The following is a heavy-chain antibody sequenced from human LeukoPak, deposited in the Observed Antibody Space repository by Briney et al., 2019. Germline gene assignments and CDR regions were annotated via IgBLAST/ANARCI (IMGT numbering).Heavy chain of an antibody. CDR2: INHSGST. Sequence: NPSETLSLTCAVYGGSFSGYYWSWIRQPPGKGLEWIGEINHSGSTNYNPSLKSRVTISVDTPKNQFSLKLSSVTAADTAVYYCAREYPKGGSYWFDPWGQGTLVTVSS. CDR3: AREYPKGGSYWFDP. J-gene: IGHJ5*02. D-gene: IGHD1-26*01. CDR1: GGSFSGYY. V-gene: IGHV4-34*01.